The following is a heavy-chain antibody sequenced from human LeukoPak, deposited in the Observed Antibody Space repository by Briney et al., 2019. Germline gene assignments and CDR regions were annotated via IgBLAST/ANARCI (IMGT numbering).Heavy chain of an antibody. CDR1: GFTFSNYW. D-gene: IGHD3-10*01. Sequence: GGSLRLSCAASGFTFSNYWMSWVRQAPGKGLEWVANIKQDGSEEYYVGSVKGRFTISRDNAKNSLYLQMNSLRAEDTVVYYCATNRWFGEPDYWGQGTLVTVSS. V-gene: IGHV3-7*01. J-gene: IGHJ4*02. CDR2: IKQDGSEE. CDR3: ATNRWFGEPDY.